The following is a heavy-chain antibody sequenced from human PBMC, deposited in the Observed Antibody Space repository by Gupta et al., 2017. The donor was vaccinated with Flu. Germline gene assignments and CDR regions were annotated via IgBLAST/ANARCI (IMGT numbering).Heavy chain of an antibody. D-gene: IGHD3-3*01. CDR1: GFTFSTYS. V-gene: IGHV3-48*02. Sequence: EVRLVESGGGLVQPGGSLRLSCRVSGFTFSTYSMNWVRQAPGKGLEWVSYISGSISTIDYADSVKGRFTISRDNVEKSLYLQMNSLRDEDTAVYYCYKGSGEVRWGQGTLVTVSS. CDR3: YKGSGEVR. CDR2: ISGSISTI. J-gene: IGHJ4*02.